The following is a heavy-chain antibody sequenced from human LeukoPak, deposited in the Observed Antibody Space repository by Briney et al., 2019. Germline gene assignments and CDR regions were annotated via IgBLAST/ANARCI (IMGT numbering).Heavy chain of an antibody. J-gene: IGHJ6*02. Sequence: PVKVSCKASGGTFSSYAISWVRQAPGQGLEWMGGIIPIFGTANYAQKFQGRVTITADESTSTAYMELSSLRSEDTAVYYCASLDPIAAAGTPPDPHYYYYYGMDVWGQGTTVTVSS. D-gene: IGHD6-13*01. CDR2: IIPIFGTA. V-gene: IGHV1-69*01. CDR1: GGTFSSYA. CDR3: ASLDPIAAAGTPPDPHYYYYYGMDV.